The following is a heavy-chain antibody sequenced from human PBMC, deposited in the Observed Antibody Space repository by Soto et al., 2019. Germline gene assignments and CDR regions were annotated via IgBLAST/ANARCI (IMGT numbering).Heavy chain of an antibody. Sequence: QVQLVESGGGLVRPGGSLRLSCEASGFTFRDYYMTWFRQAPGKGLEWLAYIDSSTKYTNYAVCVKGRFTISRDNAKNALYMQMNSLRADDTAVYYCAREYYYTMDVWGQGTMVTVSS. V-gene: IGHV3-11*05. J-gene: IGHJ6*02. CDR2: IDSSTKYT. CDR3: AREYYYTMDV. CDR1: GFTFRDYY.